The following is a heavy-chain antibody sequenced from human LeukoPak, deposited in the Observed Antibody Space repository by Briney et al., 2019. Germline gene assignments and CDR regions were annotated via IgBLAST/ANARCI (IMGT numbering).Heavy chain of an antibody. Sequence: GASVKVSCTASGYTFTSYAMNWVRQAPGQGLEWMGIINPSGGSTSYAQKFQGRVTMTRDTSTSTVYMELSSLRSEDTAVYYCARSITHAFDIWGQGTMVTVSS. J-gene: IGHJ3*02. D-gene: IGHD3-10*01. V-gene: IGHV1-46*01. CDR3: ARSITHAFDI. CDR1: GYTFTSYA. CDR2: INPSGGST.